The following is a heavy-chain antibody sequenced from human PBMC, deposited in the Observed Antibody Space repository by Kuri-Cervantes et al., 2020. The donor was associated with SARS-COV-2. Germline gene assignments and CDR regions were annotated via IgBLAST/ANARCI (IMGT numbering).Heavy chain of an antibody. D-gene: IGHD6-19*01. CDR3: ARGLWGAVASYYYYGMDV. V-gene: IGHV1-3*01. J-gene: IGHJ6*02. CDR1: GYTFTSYA. CDR2: INADNGNT. Sequence: ASVKVSCKASGYTFTSYAIHWVRQAPGQRLEWMGWINADNGNTKYSQKFQGRVTMTRNTSISTAYMELSSLRSEDTAVYYCARGLWGAVASYYYYGMDVWGQGTTVTVSS.